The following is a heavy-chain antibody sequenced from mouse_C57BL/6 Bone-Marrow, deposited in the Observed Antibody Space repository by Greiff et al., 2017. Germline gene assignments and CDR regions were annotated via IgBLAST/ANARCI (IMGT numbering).Heavy chain of an antibody. CDR2: ISYDGSN. D-gene: IGHD1-1*01. CDR3: ARDYYYGSSYFDY. J-gene: IGHJ2*01. Sequence: EVQLQESGPGLVKPSQSLSLTCSVTGYSITSGYYWNWIRQFPGNKLEWMGYISYDGSNNYNPSLKNRISITRDTSKNQFFLKLNSVTTEDTATYYCARDYYYGSSYFDYWGQGTTLTVSS. CDR1: GYSITSGYY. V-gene: IGHV3-6*01.